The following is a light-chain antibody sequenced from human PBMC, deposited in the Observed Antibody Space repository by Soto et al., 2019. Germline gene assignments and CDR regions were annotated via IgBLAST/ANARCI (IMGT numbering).Light chain of an antibody. CDR1: MRDIGAYNL. CDR3: SSFTSKSTLI. J-gene: IGLJ2*01. CDR2: EVR. V-gene: IGLV2-14*03. Sequence: QSALTQPASVSGSPGQSITISCAGTMRDIGAYNLVSWYQQHPGKAPRLIFYEVRHRPSGIPLRFSASKSSNTASLTISGLQAEDEAHYYCSSFTSKSTLIFGGGTKVTVL.